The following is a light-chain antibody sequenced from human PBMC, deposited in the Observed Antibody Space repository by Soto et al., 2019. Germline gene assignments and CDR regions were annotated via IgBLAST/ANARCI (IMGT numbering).Light chain of an antibody. V-gene: IGLV2-8*01. J-gene: IGLJ2*01. CDR3: SSYAGSNHLTVV. Sequence: QSALTQPPSASGAPGQSVTISCTGTSSDVGGYNYVSWYQQHPGKAPKLMIYEVSKRPSGVPDRFSGSKSGNTASLTVSGLQAEDEADYYCSSYAGSNHLTVVFGGGTKLTVL. CDR1: SSDVGGYNY. CDR2: EVS.